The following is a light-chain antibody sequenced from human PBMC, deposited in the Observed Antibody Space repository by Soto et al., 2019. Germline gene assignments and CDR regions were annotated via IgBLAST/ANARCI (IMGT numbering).Light chain of an antibody. V-gene: IGLV2-14*03. CDR1: SSDVGGSNF. J-gene: IGLJ1*01. CDR2: DVA. Sequence: QSALTQPASVSASPGQSITISCTGTSSDVGGSNFVSWYQQHPGKPPKLIIYDVATQPSGVSNRFSGSKSGSTASLIISRHQTEDEADYYCVSFTSSTTYVFGSGTKLTVL. CDR3: VSFTSSTTYV.